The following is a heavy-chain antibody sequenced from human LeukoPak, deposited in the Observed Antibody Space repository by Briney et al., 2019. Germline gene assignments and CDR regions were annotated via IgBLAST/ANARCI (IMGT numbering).Heavy chain of an antibody. D-gene: IGHD2-21*02. Sequence: ASVKVSCKASGYTFTGYYMHWVRQAPGQGLEWMGWINPNSGGTNYAQKFQGRVTMTRDTSISTAYMELSRLRSDDTAVYYCARGGPYCGGDCSFDYWGQGTLVTVSS. CDR2: INPNSGGT. J-gene: IGHJ4*02. V-gene: IGHV1-2*02. CDR1: GYTFTGYY. CDR3: ARGGPYCGGDCSFDY.